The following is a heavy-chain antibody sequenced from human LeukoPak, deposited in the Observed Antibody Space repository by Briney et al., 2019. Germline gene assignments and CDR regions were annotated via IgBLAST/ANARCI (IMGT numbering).Heavy chain of an antibody. D-gene: IGHD3-3*01. CDR3: ARTEALGAYYDFWSGYTPGYYYGMDV. CDR1: GFTFSSYW. J-gene: IGHJ6*02. Sequence: PGGSLRLSCAASGFTFSSYWMSWVRQAPVKGLEWVANIKQDGSEKYYVDSVKGRFTISRDNAKNSLYLQMNSLRAEDTAVYYCARTEALGAYYDFWSGYTPGYYYGMDVWGQGTTVTVSS. CDR2: IKQDGSEK. V-gene: IGHV3-7*01.